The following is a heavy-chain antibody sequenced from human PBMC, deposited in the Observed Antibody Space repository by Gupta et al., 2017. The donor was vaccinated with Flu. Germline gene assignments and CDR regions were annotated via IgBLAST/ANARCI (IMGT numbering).Heavy chain of an antibody. CDR1: GFTFSNAW. CDR2: IKSKTDGGTT. CDR3: TTALRSRTFDY. D-gene: IGHD3-3*01. V-gene: IGHV3-15*01. Sequence: EVQLVESGGGLVKPGGSLRLSCAASGFTFSNAWMSWVRQAPGKGLEWVGRIKSKTDGGTTDDAAPVKGRFTISRDDAKNMLYMQMNRMKTEDTAVYYGTTALRSRTFDYWGQGTLVTVYS. J-gene: IGHJ4*02.